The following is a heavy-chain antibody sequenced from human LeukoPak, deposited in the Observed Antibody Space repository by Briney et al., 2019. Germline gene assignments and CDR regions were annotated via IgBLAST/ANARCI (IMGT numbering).Heavy chain of an antibody. CDR3: ARVWNDGFDY. CDR1: GFTFSGFW. Sequence: PGGSLRLSCAVSGFTFSGFWMSWSRQAPGKGLEWVASINSDGSEGYYADVVKGRFTISRDNAKNSLYLQMNSLRAEDTAVYYCARVWNDGFDYWGQGTLVTVSS. D-gene: IGHD1-1*01. CDR2: INSDGSEG. J-gene: IGHJ4*02. V-gene: IGHV3-7*03.